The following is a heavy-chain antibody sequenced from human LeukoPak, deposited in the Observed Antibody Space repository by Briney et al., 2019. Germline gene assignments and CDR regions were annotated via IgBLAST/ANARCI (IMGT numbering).Heavy chain of an antibody. J-gene: IGHJ5*02. Sequence: SETLSLTCAVYGGSFSGYYWSWIRQPPGKGLEWIGEINHSGSTNCNPSLKSRVTISVDTSKNQFSLKLSSVTAADTAVYYCTRGLRRRHCSSTSCNGNWFDPWGQETLVTVSS. CDR3: TRGLRRRHCSSTSCNGNWFDP. V-gene: IGHV4-34*01. D-gene: IGHD2-2*01. CDR1: GGSFSGYY. CDR2: INHSGST.